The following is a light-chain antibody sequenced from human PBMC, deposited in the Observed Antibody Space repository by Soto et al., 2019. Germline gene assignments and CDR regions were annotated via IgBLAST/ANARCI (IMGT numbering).Light chain of an antibody. V-gene: IGKV1-39*01. CDR1: QSISSY. Sequence: DIQMTQSPSSLSTSVGDRVTITCRASQSISSYLNWYQQKPGKAPKLLIYTAASLQSGVPSRFSGSGSETDFTLTISRLQPEDFATSYFQQSYTTPLTCGGGTKVEIK. J-gene: IGKJ4*01. CDR2: TAA. CDR3: QQSYTTPLT.